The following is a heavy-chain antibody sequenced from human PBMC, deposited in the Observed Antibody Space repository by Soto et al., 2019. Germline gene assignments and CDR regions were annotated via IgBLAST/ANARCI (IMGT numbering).Heavy chain of an antibody. V-gene: IGHV3-23*01. J-gene: IGHJ6*02. D-gene: IGHD3-22*01. CDR3: ARGEGFYDSTGYSSPHAMDV. CDR2: TSGTGGST. CDR1: GFTFSSNA. Sequence: EVQLLESGGGLVQPGGSLRLSCEASGFTFSSNAMSWVRQAPGKGLEWVSGTSGTGGSTYYADSVKGRLTISRDNSKKTLYLQMNSLRAEDTALYYCARGEGFYDSTGYSSPHAMDVWGQGTTVTVSS.